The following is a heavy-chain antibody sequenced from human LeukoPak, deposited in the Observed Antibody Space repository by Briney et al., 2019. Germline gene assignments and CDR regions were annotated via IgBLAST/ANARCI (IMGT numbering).Heavy chain of an antibody. CDR3: ARDISSSSSGGYYYYMDV. CDR1: GSTVSTNY. J-gene: IGHJ6*03. Sequence: GGPRNPSGAPPGSTVSTNYMSGFPQPPGRGLGGSSVIYSGGSTYYADSVKGRFTISRDNSKNTLYLQMNSLRAEDTAVYYCARDISSSSSGGYYYYMDVWGKGTTVTVSS. CDR2: IYSGGST. V-gene: IGHV3-53*01. D-gene: IGHD6-6*01.